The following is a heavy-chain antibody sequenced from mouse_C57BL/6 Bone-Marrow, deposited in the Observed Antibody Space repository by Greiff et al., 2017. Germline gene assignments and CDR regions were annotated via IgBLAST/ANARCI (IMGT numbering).Heavy chain of an antibody. Sequence: EVNVVESGGGLVQPGGSLSLSCAASGFTFTDYYMSWVRQPPGKALEWLGFIRNKANGYTTEYSASVKGRFTISRDNSQSILYLQMNALRAEDSATYYCARPPLYYGSSYWYFDVWGTGTTVTVSS. J-gene: IGHJ1*03. V-gene: IGHV7-3*01. CDR1: GFTFTDYY. D-gene: IGHD1-1*01. CDR2: IRNKANGYTT. CDR3: ARPPLYYGSSYWYFDV.